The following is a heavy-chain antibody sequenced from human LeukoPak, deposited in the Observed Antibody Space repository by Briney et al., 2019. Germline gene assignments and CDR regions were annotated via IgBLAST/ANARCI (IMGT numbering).Heavy chain of an antibody. V-gene: IGHV1-8*01. CDR2: MNPNSGNT. J-gene: IGHJ5*02. Sequence: ASVKVSCKASGYTFTSYDINWVRQATGQGLEWMGWMNPNSGNTGYAQKFQGRVTMTRNTSISTAYMELSSLRSEDTAVYYCARGMDSSSWYESWFDPWAREPWSPSPQ. CDR1: GYTFTSYD. CDR3: ARGMDSSSWYESWFDP. D-gene: IGHD6-13*01.